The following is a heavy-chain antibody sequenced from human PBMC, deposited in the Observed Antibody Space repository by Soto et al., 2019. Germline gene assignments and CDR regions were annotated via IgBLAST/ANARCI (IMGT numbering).Heavy chain of an antibody. CDR2: IRGSGGGT. J-gene: IGHJ6*02. Sequence: GGSLRLSCAASGFPFGMFAMNWVRQAPGKGLEWVSGIRGSGGGTYYADSVKGRFTISRDDSRNMLYLEMNTLRGEDTAVYYCAKASGRVHYGMHVWGQGTTVTVSS. D-gene: IGHD3-10*01. CDR3: AKASGRVHYGMHV. V-gene: IGHV3-23*01. CDR1: GFPFGMFA.